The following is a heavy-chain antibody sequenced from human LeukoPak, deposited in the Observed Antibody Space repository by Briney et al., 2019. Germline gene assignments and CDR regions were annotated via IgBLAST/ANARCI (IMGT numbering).Heavy chain of an antibody. J-gene: IGHJ3*02. CDR3: VRSRDNHVPYDAFDI. CDR2: IIPISGTA. D-gene: IGHD1-14*01. Sequence: SVKVSCKASGGTFSSYAICRVRQAPGQGLEWMGGIIPISGTANYAHKFQGKVTITADTSTSTASMGLSTLRAEDTAPYYCVRSRDNHVPYDAFDIWGQGTMVTVSS. V-gene: IGHV1-69*06. CDR1: GGTFSSYA.